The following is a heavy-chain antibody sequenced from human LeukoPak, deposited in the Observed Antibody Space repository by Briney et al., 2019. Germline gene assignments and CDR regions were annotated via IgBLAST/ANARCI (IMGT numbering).Heavy chain of an antibody. CDR3: ARLQNDYDILTGYYFWFDP. J-gene: IGHJ5*02. D-gene: IGHD3-9*01. Sequence: PSETLSLTCTVSDGSISSYYWSWIRQPPGKGLEWIGYIYTSGSTNYNPSLKSRVTISVDTSKNQFSLKLSSVTAADTAVYYCARLQNDYDILTGYYFWFDPWGQGTLVTVSS. CDR2: IYTSGST. V-gene: IGHV4-4*09. CDR1: DGSISSYY.